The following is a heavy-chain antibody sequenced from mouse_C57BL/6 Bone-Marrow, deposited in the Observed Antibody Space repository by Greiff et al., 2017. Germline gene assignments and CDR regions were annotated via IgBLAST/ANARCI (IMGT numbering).Heavy chain of an antibody. Sequence: DVKLVESGGGLVKPGGSLKLSCAASGFTFSDYGMHWVRQAPEKGLEWVAYISSGSSTIYYADTVKGRFTISRDNAENTLFLQMTSLRSEDTAMYYCARDFFDYWGQGTTLTVSS. CDR1: GFTFSDYG. CDR2: ISSGSSTI. CDR3: ARDFFDY. V-gene: IGHV5-17*01. J-gene: IGHJ2*01.